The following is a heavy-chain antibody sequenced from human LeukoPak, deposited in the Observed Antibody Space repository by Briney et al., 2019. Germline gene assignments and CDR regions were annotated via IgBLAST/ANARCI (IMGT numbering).Heavy chain of an antibody. Sequence: ASVKVSCKASGYTFTGYYMHWVRQAPEQGLEWMGWINPNSGGTNYAQKFQGWVTMTRDTSISTAYMELSRLRSDDTAVYYCARGGGITIFGVVFPYYGMDVWGQGTTVTVSS. CDR2: INPNSGGT. D-gene: IGHD3-3*01. J-gene: IGHJ6*02. CDR3: ARGGGITIFGVVFPYYGMDV. V-gene: IGHV1-2*04. CDR1: GYTFTGYY.